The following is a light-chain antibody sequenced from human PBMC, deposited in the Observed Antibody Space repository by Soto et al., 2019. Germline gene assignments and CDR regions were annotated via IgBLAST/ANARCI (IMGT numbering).Light chain of an antibody. V-gene: IGLV3-21*02. CDR1: NIGRKS. Sequence: SYVMTQPPSVSVAPGQTAEITCGGRNIGRKSVHWYQQKAGQAPVLVVYDDKDRPSGIPERFSGSNSGNTATLTISRVEAGDESEYYCQVWDNTNVHSYVFGTRTKRTVL. J-gene: IGLJ1*01. CDR2: DDK. CDR3: QVWDNTNVHSYV.